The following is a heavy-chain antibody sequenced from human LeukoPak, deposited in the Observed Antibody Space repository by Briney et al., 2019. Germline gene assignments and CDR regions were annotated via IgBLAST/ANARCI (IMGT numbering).Heavy chain of an antibody. Sequence: GGSLRLSCVASGFNFSPYAVHWVRQAPGKGLEWVAMISNDGTTESYSDSVKGRFTISRDNFNNALYLQMNGLRLEDTAVYYCARVPEPVGLWFGEFDAFDIWGQGTMVTVSS. CDR1: GFNFSPYA. D-gene: IGHD3-10*01. CDR3: ARVPEPVGLWFGEFDAFDI. V-gene: IGHV3-30-3*01. CDR2: ISNDGTTE. J-gene: IGHJ3*02.